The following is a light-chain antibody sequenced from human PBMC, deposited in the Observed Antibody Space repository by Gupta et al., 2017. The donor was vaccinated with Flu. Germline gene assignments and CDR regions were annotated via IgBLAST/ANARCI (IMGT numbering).Light chain of an antibody. V-gene: IGKV2-28*01. CDR3: RQDLQTPYS. Sequence: TPGVPPCNSGSLSQSARQGDGYSYLDWYQQKPGQAPQFLIYGGSSRASGVPDRFSGSGSGTDFTLKISRVEAEDIGVYYCRQDLQTPYSFGQGTQLEIK. J-gene: IGKJ2*03. CDR2: GGS. CDR1: QSARQGDGYSY.